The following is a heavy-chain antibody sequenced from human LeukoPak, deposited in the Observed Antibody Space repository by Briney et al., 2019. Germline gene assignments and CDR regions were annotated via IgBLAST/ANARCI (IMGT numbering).Heavy chain of an antibody. Sequence: ASVKVSCKASGYTLTSYDINWVRQATGQGLEWMGWMNPNSGNTGYAQKFQGRVTMTRNTSISTAYMELSSLRSEDTAVYYCARAALKAADFDYWGQGTLVTVSS. CDR1: GYTLTSYD. CDR3: ARAALKAADFDY. CDR2: MNPNSGNT. V-gene: IGHV1-8*01. J-gene: IGHJ4*02. D-gene: IGHD2-15*01.